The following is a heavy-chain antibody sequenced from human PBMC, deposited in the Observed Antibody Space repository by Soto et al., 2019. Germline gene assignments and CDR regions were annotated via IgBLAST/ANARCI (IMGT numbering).Heavy chain of an antibody. CDR3: ARDSSGRHDY. V-gene: IGHV4-61*01. CDR2: IYQSGTT. D-gene: IGHD3-22*01. Sequence: LSLTCSVSGGSVRSGSYYWTWIRQPPGKGLEWIGYIYQSGTTNYNASLKSRVTISIDTSKNQFFLKLNSVTAADTAVYYCARDSSGRHDYWGQGTLVTVSS. CDR1: GGSVRSGSYY. J-gene: IGHJ4*02.